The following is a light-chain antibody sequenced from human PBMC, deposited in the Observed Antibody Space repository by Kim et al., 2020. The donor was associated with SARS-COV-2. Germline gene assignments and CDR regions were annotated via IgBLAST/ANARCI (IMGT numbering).Light chain of an antibody. CDR3: TSRDYIGDHP. J-gene: IGLJ2*01. CDR2: GRT. V-gene: IGLV3-19*01. Sequence: VALGQIVTITCQVDNLRSYHARLYQQKPAQAPVLVIYGRTSRPSCFPDRFSGSSSGNTASLTITGAQAEDEAAYYCTSRDYIGDHPFGGGTQRTVL. CDR1: NLRSYH.